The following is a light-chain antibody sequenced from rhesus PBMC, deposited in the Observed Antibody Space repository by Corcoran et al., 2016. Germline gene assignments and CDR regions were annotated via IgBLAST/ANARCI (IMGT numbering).Light chain of an antibody. CDR1: QGISNW. J-gene: IGKJ1*01. CDR2: RAS. Sequence: DIQMTQSPSSLSASVGDRVTITCRASQGISNWLAWYQQKPGKHPKLLIYRASNLETGVPSRFSGSGSGTDYNLTISSLQPEDIATNYCQQHDNSPWTFGQGTKVEIK. CDR3: QQHDNSPWT. V-gene: IGKV1-69*01.